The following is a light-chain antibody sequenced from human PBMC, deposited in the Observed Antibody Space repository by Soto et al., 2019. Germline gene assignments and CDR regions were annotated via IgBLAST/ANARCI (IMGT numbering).Light chain of an antibody. V-gene: IGKV3-20*01. CDR3: QQYGSSPLT. J-gene: IGKJ4*01. Sequence: EIVLTQSPGTLSLSPGERATLSCRASQTVSSSYLAWYQQKPGQAPRLLIYGASSRATGIPDRISGSGSGTDFTLTISRLEPEDFAVYFGQQYGSSPLTFGGGTKVEIK. CDR2: GAS. CDR1: QTVSSSY.